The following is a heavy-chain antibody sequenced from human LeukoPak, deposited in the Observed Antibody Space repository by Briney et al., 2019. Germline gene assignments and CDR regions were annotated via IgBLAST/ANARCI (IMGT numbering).Heavy chain of an antibody. J-gene: IGHJ6*03. D-gene: IGHD1-1*01. Sequence: GGSLRLSCAASGFTFSSFDMHWVRQPTGQGLEWGSTIGTASDTYYPGSVEGRFTLSRDNAKNSLYLQMNSLTAGDTTVYYCARGPPRGKYYYMDVWGKGTTVTVSS. CDR1: GFTFSSFD. CDR3: ARGPPRGKYYYMDV. CDR2: IGTASDT. V-gene: IGHV3-13*01.